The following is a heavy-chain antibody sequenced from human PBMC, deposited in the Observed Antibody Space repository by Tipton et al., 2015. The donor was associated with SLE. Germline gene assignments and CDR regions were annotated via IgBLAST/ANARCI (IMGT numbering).Heavy chain of an antibody. CDR3: ARPLAAAGPLSFDY. CDR2: IYYSGST. Sequence: TLSLTCTVSGGSISSHYWSWIRQPPGKGLEWIGYIYYSGSTNYNPSLKSRVTISVDTSKNQFSLELSSVTAADTAVYYCARPLAAAGPLSFDYWGQGTLVTVSS. V-gene: IGHV4-59*11. D-gene: IGHD6-13*01. CDR1: GGSISSHY. J-gene: IGHJ4*02.